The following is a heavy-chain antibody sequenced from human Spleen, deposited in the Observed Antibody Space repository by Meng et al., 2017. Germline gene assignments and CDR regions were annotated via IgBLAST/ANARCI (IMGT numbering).Heavy chain of an antibody. J-gene: IGHJ3*02. Sequence: GGSLRLSCAASGFTFDDYAMHWVRQAPGKGLEWVSGISWNSGSIGYADSVKGRFTVSRDNAKNSLYLHMNSLRAEDTALYYCAKAAIAVAFQYAFDIWGQGTMVTVSS. V-gene: IGHV3-9*01. CDR2: ISWNSGSI. D-gene: IGHD6-19*01. CDR3: AKAAIAVAFQYAFDI. CDR1: GFTFDDYA.